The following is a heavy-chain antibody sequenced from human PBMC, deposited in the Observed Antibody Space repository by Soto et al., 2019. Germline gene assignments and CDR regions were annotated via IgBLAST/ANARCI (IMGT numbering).Heavy chain of an antibody. Sequence: SETLSLTCSVSDDSINSDKYYWGWIRHPPGKGLEWIGSIYYRGNAYYNPSLQTRVTISLNKSKSQFSLKLNSVTATDSAVYFCARLEGLATISYYFDFWGPGALVTVSS. CDR2: IYYRGNA. J-gene: IGHJ4*02. CDR1: DDSINSDKYY. V-gene: IGHV4-39*01. D-gene: IGHD3-9*01. CDR3: ARLEGLATISYYFDF.